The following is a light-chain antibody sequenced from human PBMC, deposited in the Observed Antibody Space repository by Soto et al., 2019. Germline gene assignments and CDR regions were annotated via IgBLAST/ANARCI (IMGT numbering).Light chain of an antibody. CDR3: SSYRGSSTLT. Sequence: QSVLTQPASVSGSPGQSITISCTGTSSDVGGYDYVSWYQQHPGKAPKRIIYEVTYRPSGVSNRFSGSQSGNTASLTISGLQAEDEADYYCSSYRGSSTLTFGGGTKVTVL. CDR2: EVT. CDR1: SSDVGGYDY. V-gene: IGLV2-14*01. J-gene: IGLJ2*01.